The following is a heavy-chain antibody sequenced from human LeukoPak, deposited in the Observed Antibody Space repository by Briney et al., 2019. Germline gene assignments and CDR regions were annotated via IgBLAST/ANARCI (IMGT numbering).Heavy chain of an antibody. CDR2: IKQDGSEK. D-gene: IGHD1-26*01. CDR1: GFTFSSHW. CDR3: ARDESGSPDY. Sequence: GGSLRLSCAASGFTFSSHWMSWVRQAPGKGLEWVANIKQDGSEKYYVDSVKGRFTISRDNARNSLYLQMNSLRAEDTAVYYCARDESGSPDYWGQGTLVTVSS. J-gene: IGHJ4*02. V-gene: IGHV3-7*01.